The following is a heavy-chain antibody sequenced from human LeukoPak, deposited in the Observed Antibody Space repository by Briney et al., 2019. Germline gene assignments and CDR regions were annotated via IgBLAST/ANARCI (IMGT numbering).Heavy chain of an antibody. D-gene: IGHD6-13*01. CDR1: GFTFSSYG. Sequence: GGSLRLSCAASGFTFSSYGMHWVRQAPGKGLEWVAFIRYDGSNKYYADSVKGRFTISRDNSKNTLYLQMNSLRAEDTAVYYCAGSYSSSWLPDYWGQGTLVTVSS. J-gene: IGHJ4*02. CDR2: IRYDGSNK. CDR3: AGSYSSSWLPDY. V-gene: IGHV3-30*02.